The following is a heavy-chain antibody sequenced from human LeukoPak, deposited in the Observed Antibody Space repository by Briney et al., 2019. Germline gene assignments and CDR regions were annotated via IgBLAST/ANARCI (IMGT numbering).Heavy chain of an antibody. D-gene: IGHD6-6*01. V-gene: IGHV4-34*01. CDR1: GGSFSDYY. CDR2: INHSGST. J-gene: IGHJ5*02. Sequence: PSETLSLTCAVYGGSFSDYYWSWIRQPPGKGLEWIGEINHSGSTNYNPSLKSRVTISVDTSKNQFSLKLSSVTAADTAVYYCARHVKLIAAPRPRNWFDPWGQGTLVTVSS. CDR3: ARHVKLIAAPRPRNWFDP.